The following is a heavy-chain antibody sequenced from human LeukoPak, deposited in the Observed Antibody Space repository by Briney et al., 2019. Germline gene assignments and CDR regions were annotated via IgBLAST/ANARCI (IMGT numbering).Heavy chain of an antibody. J-gene: IGHJ4*02. CDR2: ISSTGSYT. V-gene: IGHV3-11*05. Sequence: GGSLRLSCAASGFTFSDYYMSWIRQAPGKGLERVSYISSTGSYTNYADSVKGRFTISRDNAKSSLYLQMNSLRAEDTAVYYCARGAYDCSSSSCYACYWGQGTLVTVSS. CDR1: GFTFSDYY. D-gene: IGHD2-2*01. CDR3: ARGAYDCSSSSCYACY.